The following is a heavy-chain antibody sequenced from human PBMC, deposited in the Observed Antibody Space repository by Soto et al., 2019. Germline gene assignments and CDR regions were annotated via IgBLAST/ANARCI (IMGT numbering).Heavy chain of an antibody. V-gene: IGHV5-51*01. D-gene: IGHD2-2*03. CDR3: ARRAVDIVPKSQFYYYYMDV. CDR1: GYSFTSYW. CDR2: IYPGDSDT. Sequence: GESLKISCKGSGYSFTSYWIGWVRPMPGKGLEWMGIIYPGDSDTRYSPSFQGQVTISADKSISTAYLQWSSLKASDTAMYYCARRAVDIVPKSQFYYYYMDVWGKGTTVTVSS. J-gene: IGHJ6*03.